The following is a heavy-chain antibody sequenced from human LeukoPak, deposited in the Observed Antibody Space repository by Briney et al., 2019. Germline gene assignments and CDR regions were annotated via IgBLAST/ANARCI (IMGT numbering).Heavy chain of an antibody. CDR3: ASSGHDYGDYPDSY. CDR2: IIPIFGTA. J-gene: IGHJ4*02. V-gene: IGHV1-69*13. Sequence: SVKVSCKASGYTFTSNYIHWVRQAPGQGLEWMGGIIPIFGTANYAQKFQGRVTITADESTSTAYMELSSLRSEDTAVYYCASSGHDYGDYPDSYWGQGTLVTVSS. D-gene: IGHD4-17*01. CDR1: GYTFTSNY.